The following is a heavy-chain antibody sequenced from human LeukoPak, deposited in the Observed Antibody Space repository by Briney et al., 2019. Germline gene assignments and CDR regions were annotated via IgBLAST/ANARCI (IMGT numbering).Heavy chain of an antibody. D-gene: IGHD1-26*01. CDR1: GGSISSSSYY. J-gene: IGHJ3*02. CDR3: ARHRLYNQLYLVGASSDAFDI. Sequence: PSETLSLTCTVSGGSISSSSYYWGWIRQPPGKGLEWIGEINHSGSTNYNPSLKSRVTISVDTSKNQFSLKLSSVTAADTAVYYCARHRLYNQLYLVGASSDAFDIWGQGTMVTVSS. CDR2: INHSGST. V-gene: IGHV4-39*01.